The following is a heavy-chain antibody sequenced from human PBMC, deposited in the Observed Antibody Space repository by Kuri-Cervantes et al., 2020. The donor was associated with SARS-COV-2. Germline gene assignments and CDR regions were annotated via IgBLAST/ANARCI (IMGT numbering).Heavy chain of an antibody. J-gene: IGHJ4*02. CDR1: GYTFTNND. V-gene: IGHV1-8*02. CDR3: ARDQLSFTIFGVVITYFDY. Sequence: ASVKVSCKASGYTFTNNDINWVRQASGQGLEWMGWMNPDTGNAGYAQKFQGRVTMTRILSTSTAYMELSSLRFEDSAVYYCARDQLSFTIFGVVITYFDYWGQGTLVTVSS. D-gene: IGHD3-3*01. CDR2: MNPDTGNA.